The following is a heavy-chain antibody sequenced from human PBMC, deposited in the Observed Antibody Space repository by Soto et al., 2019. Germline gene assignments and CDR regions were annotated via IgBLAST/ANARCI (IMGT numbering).Heavy chain of an antibody. CDR2: INHSGST. CDR3: ARALERV. CDR1: GGSFSGYY. V-gene: IGHV4-34*01. J-gene: IGHJ4*02. Sequence: SETLSLTCAVYGGSFSGYYWSWIRQPPGKGLEWIGEINHSGSTNYNPSLKSRVTISVDTSKNQFSLKLSSVTAADTAVYYCARALERVWGQGTLVTVSS. D-gene: IGHD6-25*01.